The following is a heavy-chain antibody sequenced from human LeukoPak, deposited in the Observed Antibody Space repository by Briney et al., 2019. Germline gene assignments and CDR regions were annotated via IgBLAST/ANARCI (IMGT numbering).Heavy chain of an antibody. V-gene: IGHV3-30*02. CDR1: GFTFSSYG. CDR3: AKSKVPAAIGRLYYYYYMDV. J-gene: IGHJ6*03. CDR2: IRYDGSNK. D-gene: IGHD2-2*02. Sequence: GGSLRLSCAASGFTFSSYGMHWVRQAPGKGLEWVAFIRYDGSNKYYADSVKGRFTISRDNSKNTLHLQMNSLRAEDTAVYYCAKSKVPAAIGRLYYYYYMDVWGKGTTVTVSS.